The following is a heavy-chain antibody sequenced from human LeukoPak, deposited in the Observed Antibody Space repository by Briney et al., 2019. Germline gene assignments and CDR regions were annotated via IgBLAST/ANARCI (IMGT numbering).Heavy chain of an antibody. J-gene: IGHJ4*02. D-gene: IGHD3-10*01. Sequence: SLTLSLTCAISGDSVSSNSAAWNWIRQSPSRGLEWLGRTYYRSKWYNDYAVSVKSRITINPDTSKNQFSLQLNSVTPEDTAVYYCARGLLWFGELDAQFDYWGQGTLGPVSS. CDR2: TYYRSKWYN. V-gene: IGHV6-1*01. CDR1: GDSVSSNSAA. CDR3: ARGLLWFGELDAQFDY.